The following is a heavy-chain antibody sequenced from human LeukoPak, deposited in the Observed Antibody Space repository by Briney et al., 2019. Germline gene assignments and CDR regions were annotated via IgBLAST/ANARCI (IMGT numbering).Heavy chain of an antibody. CDR1: GVTFSTYG. V-gene: IGHV3-30*03. Sequence: GGSLRLSCAASGVTFSTYGMHWVRQAPGKGPEWVAVISYDGRVKYYADSVKVRFTISRDSSKNTLYLQMNSLRLEDTAVYYCTTDPGDYPDYWGQGTLVTVSS. D-gene: IGHD4-17*01. J-gene: IGHJ4*02. CDR3: TTDPGDYPDY. CDR2: ISYDGRVK.